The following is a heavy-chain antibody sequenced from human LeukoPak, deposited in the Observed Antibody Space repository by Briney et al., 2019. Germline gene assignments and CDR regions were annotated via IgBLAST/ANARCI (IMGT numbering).Heavy chain of an antibody. Sequence: SETLSLTCTVSGGSVSSGNYYWSWIRQPPGKGLEWIGYIYYSGSTYYNPSLKSRVTISVDTSKNQFSLKLSSVTAADTAVYYCAREGTASVPFDIWGQGTMVTVSS. CDR2: IYYSGST. J-gene: IGHJ3*02. D-gene: IGHD5-18*01. V-gene: IGHV4-61*01. CDR3: AREGTASVPFDI. CDR1: GGSVSSGNYY.